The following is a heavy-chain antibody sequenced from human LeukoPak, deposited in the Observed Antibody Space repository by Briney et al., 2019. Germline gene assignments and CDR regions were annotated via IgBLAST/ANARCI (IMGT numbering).Heavy chain of an antibody. V-gene: IGHV4-38-2*02. CDR2: IYHSGST. CDR1: GDSISSYY. Sequence: SETLSLTCTVSGDSISSYYWGWIRQPPGKGLEWIGSIYHSGSTNYNPSLKSRVTISVDTSKNQFSLKLSSVTAADTAVYYCARERVEQPYYFDYWGQGTLVTVSS. CDR3: ARERVEQPYYFDY. J-gene: IGHJ4*02. D-gene: IGHD1/OR15-1a*01.